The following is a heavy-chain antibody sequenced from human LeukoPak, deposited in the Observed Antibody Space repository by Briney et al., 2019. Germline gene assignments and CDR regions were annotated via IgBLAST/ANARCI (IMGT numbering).Heavy chain of an antibody. CDR3: ARESTKPLDY. CDR1: GYTFTGYY. V-gene: IGHV1-2*02. CDR2: INPNSGGT. J-gene: IGHJ4*02. Sequence: ASARVSCKASGYTFTGYYIHWVRQAPGQGLEWMGWINPNSGGTNYIQKFQGRVTMTRDTSISTAYMELSRLRSDDTAVYYCARESTKPLDYWGQGTLVTVSS. D-gene: IGHD5/OR15-5a*01.